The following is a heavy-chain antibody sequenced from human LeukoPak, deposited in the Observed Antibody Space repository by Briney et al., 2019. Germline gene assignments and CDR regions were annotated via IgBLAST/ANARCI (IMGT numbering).Heavy chain of an antibody. J-gene: IGHJ4*02. D-gene: IGHD2-21*02. V-gene: IGHV4-34*01. Sequence: SETLSLTCAVYGGSFSGYYWCWIRQPPGKGLEWVGEINHSGSTNYNPSLKSRVTISVDTSKNQFSLKLSSVTAADTAVYYCARKGDSLYYLDYWGQGTLVTVSS. CDR2: INHSGST. CDR3: ARKGDSLYYLDY. CDR1: GGSFSGYY.